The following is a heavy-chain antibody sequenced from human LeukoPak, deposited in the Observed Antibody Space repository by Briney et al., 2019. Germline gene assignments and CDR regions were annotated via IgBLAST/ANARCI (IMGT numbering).Heavy chain of an antibody. CDR1: DDSFSSHY. CDR2: ISYIGST. D-gene: IGHD4-17*01. V-gene: IGHV4-59*11. CDR3: GRDLVTVTKGFDI. J-gene: IGHJ3*02. Sequence: PSETLSLSCAVSDDSFSSHYWTWIRQPPGKGLEWIGYISYIGSTNYNPSLTSRVTISIDTSKNQFSLKLSSVTAADTAVYYCGRDLVTVTKGFDIWGQGTMVRVSS.